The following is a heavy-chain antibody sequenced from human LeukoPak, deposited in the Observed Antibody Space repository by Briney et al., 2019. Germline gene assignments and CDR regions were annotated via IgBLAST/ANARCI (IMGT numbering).Heavy chain of an antibody. D-gene: IGHD3-22*01. Sequence: SETLSLTCTVSGYSISSGYYWGWIRQPPGKGLEWIGSIYHSGSTYYNPSLKSRVTMSVDTSKNQFSLKLSSVTAADTAVYYCARENPGGYYYDSSGYYGYWGQGTLVTVSS. J-gene: IGHJ4*02. CDR1: GYSISSGYY. CDR2: IYHSGST. V-gene: IGHV4-38-2*02. CDR3: ARENPGGYYYDSSGYYGY.